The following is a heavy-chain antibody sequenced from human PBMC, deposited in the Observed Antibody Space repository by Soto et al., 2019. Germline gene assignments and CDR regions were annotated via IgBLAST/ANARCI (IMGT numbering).Heavy chain of an antibody. J-gene: IGHJ4*02. CDR1: GFTFSSYA. CDR3: AKMTTRRFDY. Sequence: PGGSLRLSCAASGFTFSSYAMSWVRQAPGKGLEWVSGISGSGLSTNYADSVKGRSTISRDNSKNTLYLQMNSLRAEDTAVYYCAKMTTRRFDYWGQGTLVTVSS. D-gene: IGHD4-17*01. CDR2: ISGSGLST. V-gene: IGHV3-23*01.